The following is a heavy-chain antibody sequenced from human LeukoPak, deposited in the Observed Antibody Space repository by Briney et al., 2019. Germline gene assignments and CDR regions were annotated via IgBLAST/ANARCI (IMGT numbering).Heavy chain of an antibody. Sequence: GGSLRLSCAASGFTFSSYAMSWVRQAPGKGLEWVSAISGSGGSTYYADSVKGRFTISRDNSKNTLYLQMNSLRAEDTAVYYCAREGETYYDFWSGYRIDYWGQGTLVTVSS. D-gene: IGHD3-3*01. V-gene: IGHV3-23*01. J-gene: IGHJ4*02. CDR3: AREGETYYDFWSGYRIDY. CDR1: GFTFSSYA. CDR2: ISGSGGST.